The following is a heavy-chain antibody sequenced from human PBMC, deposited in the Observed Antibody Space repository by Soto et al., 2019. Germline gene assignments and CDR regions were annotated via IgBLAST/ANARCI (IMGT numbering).Heavy chain of an antibody. CDR2: IKQDGSAK. D-gene: IGHD6-13*01. Sequence: VQLVESGGGLVQPGGSLRLSCAASGFTFSDYWMSWVRQAPGKGLEWVANIKQDGSAKYYVDSVRGRFTISRDNAENSLYLEMNSLRAEDTAVYYCARDRPYNSIWTEDSFDYWGQGTLVTVSS. J-gene: IGHJ4*02. CDR1: GFTFSDYW. V-gene: IGHV3-7*05. CDR3: ARDRPYNSIWTEDSFDY.